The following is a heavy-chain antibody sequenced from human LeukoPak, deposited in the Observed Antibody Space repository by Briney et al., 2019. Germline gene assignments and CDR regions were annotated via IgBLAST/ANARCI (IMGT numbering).Heavy chain of an antibody. CDR1: GFTVSSNY. Sequence: PGGSLRLSCAASGFTVSSNYMSWVRQAPGKGLEWVSVIYSGGSTYYADSVKGRFTFSRDNSKNMLYLQMNSLRAEDTAIYFCARSAGGATDYWGQGTLVTVSA. V-gene: IGHV3-53*01. CDR2: IYSGGST. CDR3: ARSAGGATDY. J-gene: IGHJ4*02. D-gene: IGHD4/OR15-4a*01.